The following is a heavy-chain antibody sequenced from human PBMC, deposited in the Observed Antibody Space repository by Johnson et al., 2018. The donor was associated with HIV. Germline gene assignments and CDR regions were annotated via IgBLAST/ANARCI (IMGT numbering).Heavy chain of an antibody. D-gene: IGHD6-19*01. J-gene: IGHJ3*02. CDR1: GFTFSDYY. Sequence: QVHLVESGGGLVKPGGSLRLSCATSGFTFSDYYMSWIRQAPGKGLEWVSYITSSGTTIYYADSVKGRFTISRDNTKNSVYLQMNSLRAEDTAVYYCAKSLVIAVAGTILSHAFDIWGQGTMVTVSS. CDR3: AKSLVIAVAGTILSHAFDI. CDR2: ITSSGTTI. V-gene: IGHV3-11*04.